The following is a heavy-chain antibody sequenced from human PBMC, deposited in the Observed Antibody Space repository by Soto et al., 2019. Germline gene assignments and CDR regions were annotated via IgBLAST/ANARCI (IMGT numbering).Heavy chain of an antibody. D-gene: IGHD5-12*01. CDR3: ARDRGDGYNYWFDP. V-gene: IGHV1-69*13. CDR2: IIPIFGTA. Sequence: SVKVSCKASGGTFSSYAISWVRQAPGQWLEWMGGIIPIFGTANYAQKSQGRVTITADESTSTAYMGLSSLRSEDTAVYYCARDRGDGYNYWFDPWGQGTLVTVSS. CDR1: GGTFSSYA. J-gene: IGHJ5*02.